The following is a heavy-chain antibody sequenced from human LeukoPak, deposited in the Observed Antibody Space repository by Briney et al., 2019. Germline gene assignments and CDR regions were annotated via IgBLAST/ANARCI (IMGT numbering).Heavy chain of an antibody. J-gene: IGHJ5*02. D-gene: IGHD1-26*01. V-gene: IGHV1-24*01. CDR1: GYTLTELS. Sequence: GASVKVSCKVSGYTLTELSMHWVRQAPGKGLEWMGGFDPEDGETIYAQKFQGRVTMTEDTSTDTAYMELSSLRSEDTAVYYCATATYSGSYYNWFDPWGQGTLVTVSS. CDR2: FDPEDGET. CDR3: ATATYSGSYYNWFDP.